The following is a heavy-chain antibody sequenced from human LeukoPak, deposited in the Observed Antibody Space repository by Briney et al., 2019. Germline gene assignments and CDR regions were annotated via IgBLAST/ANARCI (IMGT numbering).Heavy chain of an antibody. D-gene: IGHD2-2*02. CDR2: INAGNGNT. J-gene: IGHJ6*02. Sequence: ASVKVSCKASGGTFSSYAISWVRQAPGQRLEWMGWINAGNGNTKYSQKFQGRVTITRDTSASTAYMELSSLRSEDTAVYYCARYCSSTSCYSDNYGMDVWGQGTTVTVSS. V-gene: IGHV1-3*01. CDR3: ARYCSSTSCYSDNYGMDV. CDR1: GGTFSSYA.